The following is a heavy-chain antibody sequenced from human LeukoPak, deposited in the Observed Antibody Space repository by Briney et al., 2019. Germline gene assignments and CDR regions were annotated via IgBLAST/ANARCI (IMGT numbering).Heavy chain of an antibody. V-gene: IGHV4-39*01. CDR1: GGSITRSSNC. CDR3: ATHASVDGNGPRPLDY. CDR2: IYYSGST. J-gene: IGHJ4*02. D-gene: IGHD2-8*01. Sequence: SETLSLTCTVSGGSITRSSNCLGWIRQPPGKGLEWIGNIYYSGSTYYNPSLKTRVTISVDTSKHQFSLKLTSVTAADTADYCSATHASVDGNGPRPLDYWGQGSLVTVSS.